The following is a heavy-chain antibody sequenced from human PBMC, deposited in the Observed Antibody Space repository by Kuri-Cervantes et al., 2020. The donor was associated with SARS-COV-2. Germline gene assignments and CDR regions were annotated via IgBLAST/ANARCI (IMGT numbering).Heavy chain of an antibody. CDR2: ISSDGKNK. V-gene: IGHV3-30*04. Sequence: GESLKISCAASGFTFSSYAMHWVRQAPGKGLEWVTFISSDGKNKKCMASGKGRFTISRDNSQNTLYLQMKSLRDEDTAIYYCAKDRAGVHDFWGQGTLVTVSS. J-gene: IGHJ4*02. D-gene: IGHD2-21*01. CDR1: GFTFSSYA. CDR3: AKDRAGVHDF.